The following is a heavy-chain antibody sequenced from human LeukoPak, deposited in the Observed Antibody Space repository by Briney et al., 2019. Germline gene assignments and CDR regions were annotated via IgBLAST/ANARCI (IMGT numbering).Heavy chain of an antibody. Sequence: PAETLSLTCTVSGGSISSYYWSWIRQPPGKGLEWIGYIYYSVSTNYNPSLKSRVTISVDTSKNQFSLKLSSVTAADTAVYYCARVSPLAAAGTSGYYYYGMDVWGQGTTVTVSS. V-gene: IGHV4-59*01. J-gene: IGHJ6*02. CDR2: IYYSVST. CDR3: ARVSPLAAAGTSGYYYYGMDV. D-gene: IGHD6-13*01. CDR1: GGSISSYY.